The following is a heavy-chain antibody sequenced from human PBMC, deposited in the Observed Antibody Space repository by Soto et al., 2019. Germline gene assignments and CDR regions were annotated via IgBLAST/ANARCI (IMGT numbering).Heavy chain of an antibody. D-gene: IGHD3-3*01. CDR3: ARVRRITIFGVVSDYYYYGMDV. V-gene: IGHV3-74*01. Sequence: GGSLRLSCAASGFTFSSYWMHWVRQAPGKGLVWVSRINSDGSSTTYADSVKGRFTISRDNAKNTLYLQMNSLRAEDTAVYYCARVRRITIFGVVSDYYYYGMDVWGQGTTVTVSS. CDR1: GFTFSSYW. CDR2: INSDGSST. J-gene: IGHJ6*02.